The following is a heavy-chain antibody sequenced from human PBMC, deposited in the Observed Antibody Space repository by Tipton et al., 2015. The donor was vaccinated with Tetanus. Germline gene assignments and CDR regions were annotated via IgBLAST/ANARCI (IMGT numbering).Heavy chain of an antibody. J-gene: IGHJ4*02. Sequence: QLVQSGAEKKKPGASVKVSCKTSGYTFTSYDINWVRQATGQGLEWMGWINPDSGNTGSAQNFQGRVTMTRDTSINTAYMELTSLTSEDTAVYYCARGPVRDDPTFLYWGQGTLVTVSS. V-gene: IGHV1-8*01. CDR2: INPDSGNT. CDR1: GYTFTSYD. CDR3: ARGPVRDDPTFLY. D-gene: IGHD5-24*01.